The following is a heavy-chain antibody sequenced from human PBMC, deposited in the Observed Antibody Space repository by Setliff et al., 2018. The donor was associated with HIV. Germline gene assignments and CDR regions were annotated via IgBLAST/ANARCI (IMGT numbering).Heavy chain of an antibody. J-gene: IGHJ4*02. CDR1: GFTFSSYE. D-gene: IGHD6-19*01. CDR2: ISHTGSTV. V-gene: IGHV3-48*03. CDR3: ARAPGWRAPF. Sequence: GGSLRLSCAASGFTFSSYEMNWVRQAPGKGLELVSYISHTGSTVYYADSVKGRFTISRDNAKNSLYLQMNSLRAEDTAVYYCARAPGWRAPFWGQGTLVTVSS.